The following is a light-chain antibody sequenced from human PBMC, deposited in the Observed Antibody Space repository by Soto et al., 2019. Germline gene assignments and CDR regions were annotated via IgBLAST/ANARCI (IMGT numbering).Light chain of an antibody. J-gene: IGLJ2*01. CDR1: SSDVSAYNY. CDR2: EVI. Sequence: QSVLTQPASVSGSPGQSITISCAGSSSDVSAYNYVSWYQQHPGKAPKLMIYEVINRPSGVSNRFSGSKSGSTASLTISGLQAEDEADYYCGSYTTSGTVVFGGGTKVTVL. V-gene: IGLV2-14*01. CDR3: GSYTTSGTVV.